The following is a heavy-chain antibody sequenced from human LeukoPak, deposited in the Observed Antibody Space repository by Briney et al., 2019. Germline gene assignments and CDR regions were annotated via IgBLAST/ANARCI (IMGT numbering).Heavy chain of an antibody. CDR2: ISGSGGTT. CDR1: GFTFSSYG. V-gene: IGHV3-23*01. J-gene: IGHJ3*02. CDR3: AKEDSETPDAFDM. Sequence: TGGSLRLSCAASGFTFSSYGMSWVRQAPGKGLEWVSGISGSGGTTYYADSVKGRFTISRDNSKNTVYLHMNSLRAEDTAVYYCAKEDSETPDAFDMWGQGTKVTVSS.